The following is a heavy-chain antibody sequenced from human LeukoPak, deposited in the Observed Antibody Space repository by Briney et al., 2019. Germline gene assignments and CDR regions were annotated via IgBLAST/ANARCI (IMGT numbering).Heavy chain of an antibody. D-gene: IGHD5-18*01. J-gene: IGHJ5*02. CDR3: ARDRDVDTAMVLFDP. V-gene: IGHV3-11*01. CDR1: GFTFSDYY. CDR2: ISSSGSTI. Sequence: GGSLRLSCAASGFTFSDYYMSWIRQAPGKGLEWVSYISSSGSTIYYADSVKGRFTISRDNAKNSLYLQMNSLRAEDTAVYYWARDRDVDTAMVLFDPWGQGTLVTVSS.